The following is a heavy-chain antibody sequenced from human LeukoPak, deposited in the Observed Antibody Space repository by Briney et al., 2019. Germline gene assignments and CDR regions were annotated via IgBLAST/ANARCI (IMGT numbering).Heavy chain of an antibody. Sequence: SETLSLTCTVAGDSISSYYWSWIRQPPGKGLEWIGYISYSGNTNYNPSLRSRVTISGDTSKNQFSLKLSSVTAADTAVYFCAREVGGSSPFDYWGQGTLVTVSS. CDR3: AREVGGSSPFDY. J-gene: IGHJ4*02. V-gene: IGHV4-59*01. D-gene: IGHD3-16*01. CDR1: GDSISSYY. CDR2: ISYSGNT.